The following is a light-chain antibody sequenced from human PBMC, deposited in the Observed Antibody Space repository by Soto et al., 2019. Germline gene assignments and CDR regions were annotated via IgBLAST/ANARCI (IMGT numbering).Light chain of an antibody. Sequence: ETVLTQSPGTVSLSPGERATLSCTTSQSVRSNYLAWYQQKPGQAPRLLIYGVFSRATGIPDRFSGSGSGTYFILTISGLEPEDSAVYYCQHYDGSPRTFGQGTKLEI. CDR3: QHYDGSPRT. CDR1: QSVRSNY. J-gene: IGKJ2*01. V-gene: IGKV3-20*01. CDR2: GVF.